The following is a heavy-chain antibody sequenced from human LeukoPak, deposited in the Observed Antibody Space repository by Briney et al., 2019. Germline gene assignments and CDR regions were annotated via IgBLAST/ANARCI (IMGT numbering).Heavy chain of an antibody. V-gene: IGHV1-8*01. CDR2: MNPNSGNT. Sequence: GASVKVSCKASGYTFTSYDINWVRQATGQGPEWMGWMNPNSGNTGYAQKFQGRVTMTRNTSISTAYMELSSLRSEDTAVYYCARGGTYYYDSSGYYYVPRRDYYMDVWGKGTTVTVSS. D-gene: IGHD3-22*01. J-gene: IGHJ6*03. CDR1: GYTFTSYD. CDR3: ARGGTYYYDSSGYYYVPRRDYYMDV.